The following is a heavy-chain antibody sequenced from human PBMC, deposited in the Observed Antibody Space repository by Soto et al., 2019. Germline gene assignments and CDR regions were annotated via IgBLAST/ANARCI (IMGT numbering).Heavy chain of an antibody. V-gene: IGHV4-39*01. CDR3: ARYYDILTGFDP. Sequence: SETLSLTCTVSGGSISSSSYYWGWIRQPPGKGLEWIGSIYYSGGTYYNPSLKSRVTISVDTSKNQFSLKLSSVTAADTAVYYCARYYDILTGFDPWGQGTLVTVSS. CDR1: GGSISSSSYY. J-gene: IGHJ5*02. CDR2: IYYSGGT. D-gene: IGHD3-9*01.